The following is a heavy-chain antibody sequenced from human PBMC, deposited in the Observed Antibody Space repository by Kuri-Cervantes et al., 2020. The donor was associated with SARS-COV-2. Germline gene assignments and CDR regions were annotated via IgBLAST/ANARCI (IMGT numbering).Heavy chain of an antibody. CDR2: IFYSGRT. J-gene: IGHJ4*02. CDR1: GGSVNSGSYY. CDR3: ARTQSGTLFGVVATFDS. D-gene: IGHD3-3*01. V-gene: IGHV4-61*01. Sequence: GSLRLSCTVSGGSVNSGSYYWSWIRQPPWKGLEWIGDIFYSGRTNYNPSLKSRITMSVDTSKDQFSLKFTSVTAADTAVYYCARTQSGTLFGVVATFDSWGQGILVTVSS.